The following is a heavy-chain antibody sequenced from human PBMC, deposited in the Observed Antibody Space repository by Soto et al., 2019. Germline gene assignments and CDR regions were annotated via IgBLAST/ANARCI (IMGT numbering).Heavy chain of an antibody. CDR3: ARDRGTYYDSSGYYYWPSGFDY. CDR1: GFTFSSYA. D-gene: IGHD3-22*01. J-gene: IGHJ4*02. Sequence: QVQLVESGGGVVQPGRSLRLSCVASGFTFSSYAMHWVRQAPGKGLEWVAVISYDGSNKYYADSVKGRFTISRDNSKNTLYRQMNSLRAEDTAGYYWARDRGTYYDSSGYYYWPSGFDYWGQGTLVTVSS. V-gene: IGHV3-30-3*01. CDR2: ISYDGSNK.